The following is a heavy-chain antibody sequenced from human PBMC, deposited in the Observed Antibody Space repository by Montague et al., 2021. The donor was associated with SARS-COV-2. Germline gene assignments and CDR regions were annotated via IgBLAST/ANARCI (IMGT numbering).Heavy chain of an antibody. CDR1: GFSLSTSGMC. V-gene: IGHV2-70*11. CDR2: IDWDDDK. CDR3: ARILVAAAGSPFDP. J-gene: IGHJ5*02. D-gene: IGHD6-13*01. Sequence: PALVKPTQTLTLTCTFSGFSLSTSGMCVSWIRQPPGKALEWLARIDWDDDKYYSTSLKTRLTISKDTSKNQVVLTMTNMDPMDTAKYYCARILVAAAGSPFDPWGQGTLVTVSS.